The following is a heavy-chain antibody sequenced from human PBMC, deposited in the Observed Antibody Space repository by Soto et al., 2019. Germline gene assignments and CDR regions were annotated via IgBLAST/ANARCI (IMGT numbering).Heavy chain of an antibody. Sequence: PSETLSLTCTVSGGSISSYYWSWIRQPPGKGVEWIGYISYSGSTNYNPSLSSRVTISLDTSENQFSLKLTSVTAADTAVYYCARDRRGDYGDYEFDAWGQGTLVTVSS. CDR3: ARDRRGDYGDYEFDA. V-gene: IGHV4-59*01. CDR2: ISYSGST. J-gene: IGHJ4*02. D-gene: IGHD4-17*01. CDR1: GGSISSYY.